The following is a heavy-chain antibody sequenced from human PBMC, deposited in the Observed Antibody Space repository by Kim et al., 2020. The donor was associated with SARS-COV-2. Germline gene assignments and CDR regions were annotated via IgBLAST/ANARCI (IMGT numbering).Heavy chain of an antibody. D-gene: IGHD6-6*01. CDR3: ITGYPYKSSIYFQH. V-gene: IGHV3-15*01. J-gene: IGHJ1*01. Sequence: WGSLRLSCAASGFTFSNAWMSWVRQAPGKGLEWVGRIKSKTDGGTTDYAAPVKGRFTISRDDSKNTLYLQMNSLKSEDTAVYYCITGYPYKSSIYFQHWGQGALVTVSS. CDR1: GFTFSNAW. CDR2: IKSKTDGGTT.